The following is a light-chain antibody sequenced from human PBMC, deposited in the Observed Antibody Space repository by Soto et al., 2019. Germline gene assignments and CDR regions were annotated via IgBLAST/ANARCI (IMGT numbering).Light chain of an antibody. CDR1: QDISSY. J-gene: IGKJ1*01. Sequence: GDRVTITCRASQDISSYLAWYQQKPGKAPKLLIYDASTLQSGVPSRFSGSGSGTKFTLTIASLQPDDFATYYCQQYETFSGTFGPGTKVEI. CDR3: QQYETFSGT. CDR2: DAS. V-gene: IGKV1-9*01.